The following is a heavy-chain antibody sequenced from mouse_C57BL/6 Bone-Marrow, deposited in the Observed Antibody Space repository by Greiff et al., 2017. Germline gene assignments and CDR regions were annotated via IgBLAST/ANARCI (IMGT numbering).Heavy chain of an antibody. V-gene: IGHV1-61*01. D-gene: IGHD2-5*01. CDR1: GYTFTSYW. CDR2: IYPSDSET. J-gene: IGHJ4*01. CDR3: SRSTAYYSNYHAMDY. Sequence: QVQLQQPGAELVKPGSSVKLSCKASGYTFTSYWMDWVKQRPGQGLEWIGNIYPSDSETHYNQKFKDKATMTVDKSSSTAYMQLSSLTSEDSAVYYCSRSTAYYSNYHAMDYWGQGTSVTVSS.